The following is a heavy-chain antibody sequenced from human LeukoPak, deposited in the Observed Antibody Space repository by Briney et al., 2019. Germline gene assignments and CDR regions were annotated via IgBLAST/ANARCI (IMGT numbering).Heavy chain of an antibody. V-gene: IGHV2-5*01. Sequence: SGPTLVKPTQTLTLTCTFSGFSLSTSGVGVGWIRQPPGKALEWLALIYWNDDKRYSPSLKSRLTITKDTSKNQVVLTMTNMDPVDTATYYCARDVYCGGDCPPLFDYWGQGTLVTVSS. CDR3: ARDVYCGGDCPPLFDY. CDR1: GFSLSTSGVG. D-gene: IGHD2-21*01. J-gene: IGHJ4*02. CDR2: IYWNDDK.